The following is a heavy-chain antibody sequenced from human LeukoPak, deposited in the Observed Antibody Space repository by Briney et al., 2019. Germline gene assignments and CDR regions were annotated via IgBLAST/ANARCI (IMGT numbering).Heavy chain of an antibody. CDR2: ISNDGGRT. Sequence: GGSLRLSCSAFGFTFSTYAMHWVRQAPGKGLEFVSAISNDGGRTYYADSVQGRFTISRDNSQTTQYLQMSSLRAEDTAVYYCVTRVLGPPYWGQGTLVTVSS. D-gene: IGHD3-16*01. V-gene: IGHV3-64D*06. CDR3: VTRVLGPPY. CDR1: GFTFSTYA. J-gene: IGHJ4*02.